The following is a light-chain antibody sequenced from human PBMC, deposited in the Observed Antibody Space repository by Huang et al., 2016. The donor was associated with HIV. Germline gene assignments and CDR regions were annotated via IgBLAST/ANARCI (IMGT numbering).Light chain of an antibody. CDR3: QQYNNWRLS. Sequence: IVMTQSPATLSVSPGESVTVSCRANRSVSSNLAWYQQKPGQAPRLLIYGSSTRAPGIPARFSGSGSGTDFSLTISSLQSEDFALYYCQQYNNWRLSFGGGTRVDI. CDR1: RSVSSN. V-gene: IGKV3-15*01. CDR2: GSS. J-gene: IGKJ4*01.